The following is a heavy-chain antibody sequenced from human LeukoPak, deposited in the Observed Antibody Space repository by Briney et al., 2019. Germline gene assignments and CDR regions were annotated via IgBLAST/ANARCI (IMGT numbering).Heavy chain of an antibody. CDR2: IYYSGST. D-gene: IGHD1-1*01. J-gene: IGHJ6*03. Sequence: SETLSLTCTVSGGSISSYYWSWIRQPPGKGLEWIGYIYYSGSTNYNPSLKSRVTISVDTSKNQFSLKLSSVTAAETAVYYCARVGTGTTFGGDYYYDMVVWGKGTTVTVSS. V-gene: IGHV4-59*01. CDR3: ARVGTGTTFGGDYYYDMVV. CDR1: GGSISSYY.